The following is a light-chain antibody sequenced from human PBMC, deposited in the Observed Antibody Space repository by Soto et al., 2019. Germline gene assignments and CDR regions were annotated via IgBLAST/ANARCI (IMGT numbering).Light chain of an antibody. CDR1: QSVSSSY. CDR3: QLRMWT. CDR2: GAS. V-gene: IGKV3-20*01. J-gene: IGKJ1*01. Sequence: EIVLTQSPGTLSLSPGERATLSCRASQSVSSSYLAWYQQKPGQAPTLLIYGASIRATGIPDRFSGSGSGTDFTLTTKPREPEDFAVYYCQLRMWTFGQATKVEIK.